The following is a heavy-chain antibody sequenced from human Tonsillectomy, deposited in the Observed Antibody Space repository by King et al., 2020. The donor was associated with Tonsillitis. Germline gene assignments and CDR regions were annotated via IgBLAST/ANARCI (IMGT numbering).Heavy chain of an antibody. CDR3: ATGVFGDGVTLEYFDA. V-gene: IGHV3-9*01. Sequence: DVQLVESGGGLVQPGRSLKLSCAASGFIFDDYAMHWVRQAPGKGLEWVSGISWKSGTIVYADSVKGRFTISRDNAKNSLSLLMNSLRTDDSALYYCATGVFGDGVTLEYFDAWGQGTLVIVSS. CDR2: ISWKSGTI. J-gene: IGHJ5*02. CDR1: GFIFDDYA. D-gene: IGHD3-10*01.